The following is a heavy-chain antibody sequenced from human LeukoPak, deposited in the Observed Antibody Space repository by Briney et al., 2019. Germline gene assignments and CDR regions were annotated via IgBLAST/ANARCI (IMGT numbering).Heavy chain of an antibody. D-gene: IGHD5-18*01. CDR1: GVSISSGGYY. J-gene: IGHJ4*02. Sequence: SQTLSLTCTVSGVSISSGGYYWSWIRQHPGKGLEWIGYIYYSGSTYYNPSLKSRVTISVDTSKNQFSLKLSSVTAADTAVYYCARVEIDTAMGFDYWGQGTLVTVSS. CDR2: IYYSGST. CDR3: ARVEIDTAMGFDY. V-gene: IGHV4-31*03.